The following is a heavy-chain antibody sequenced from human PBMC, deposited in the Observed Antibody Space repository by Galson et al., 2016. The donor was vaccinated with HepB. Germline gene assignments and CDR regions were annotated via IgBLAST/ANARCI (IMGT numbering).Heavy chain of an antibody. CDR3: AKGKKGRDYYAMDV. V-gene: IGHV4-59*12. CDR2: IYHSGST. Sequence: SETLSLTCTVSGGSISSYYWSWIRQPPGKGLEWIGYIYHSGSTNYNPSLKSRVTILVDTSKNQFSPKLSSVTAEDTALYYCAKGKKGRDYYAMDVWGQGTTVTVSS. CDR1: GGSISSYY. J-gene: IGHJ6*02.